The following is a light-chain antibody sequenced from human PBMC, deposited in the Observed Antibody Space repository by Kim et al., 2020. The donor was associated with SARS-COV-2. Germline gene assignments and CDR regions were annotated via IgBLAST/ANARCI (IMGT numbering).Light chain of an antibody. J-gene: IGKJ4*01. CDR1: QSVSSN. V-gene: IGKV3-15*01. Sequence: EIVMTQSPATLSVSPGERATLSCRASQSVSSNLAWYQQKPGQAPRHLIYGASTRATAIPARFSGSGSGTEFTLTISSLQSEDFAVYYCQQYNNWPTAHFRRRVELTFGGGTKVYI. CDR3: QQYNNWPTAHFRRRVELT. CDR2: GAS.